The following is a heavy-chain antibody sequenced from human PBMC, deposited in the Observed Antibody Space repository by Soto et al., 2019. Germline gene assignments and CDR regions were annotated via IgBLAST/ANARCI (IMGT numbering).Heavy chain of an antibody. V-gene: IGHV4-38-2*01. J-gene: IGHJ4*02. CDR1: AYSISSGYY. CDR3: ASYDFWSGVELGGGYYFDY. CDR2: IYHSGST. D-gene: IGHD3-3*01. Sequence: PSETLSLTCAVSAYSISSGYYWGWIRQPPGKGLEWIGSIYHSGSTYYNPSLKSRVTISVDTSKNQFSLKLSSVTAADPAVYYFASYDFWSGVELGGGYYFDYWGQGTLVTVSS.